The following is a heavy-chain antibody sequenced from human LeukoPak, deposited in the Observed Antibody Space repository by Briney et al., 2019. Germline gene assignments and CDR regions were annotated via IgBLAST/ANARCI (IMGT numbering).Heavy chain of an antibody. J-gene: IGHJ4*02. CDR1: GFTFSSYA. CDR2: ISGSGGST. D-gene: IGHD3-3*01. CDR3: AKSLRFLEWLSRTFDC. Sequence: GGSLRLSCAASGFTFSSYAMSWVRQAPGKGLEWVSAISGSGGSTYYADSVKGRFTISRDNSKNTLYLQMNSLRAEDTAVYYCAKSLRFLEWLSRTFDCWGQGTLVTVSS. V-gene: IGHV3-23*01.